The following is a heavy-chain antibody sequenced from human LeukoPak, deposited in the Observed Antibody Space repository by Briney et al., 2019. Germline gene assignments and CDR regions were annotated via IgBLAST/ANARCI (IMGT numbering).Heavy chain of an antibody. V-gene: IGHV3-74*01. D-gene: IGHD1-1*01. CDR2: INSDGSST. CDR3: VRDPWNWKAGFDY. J-gene: IGHJ4*02. CDR1: GFTFCSYC. Sequence: GGSLRLSCAASGFTFCSYCMHWVRQAPGKGLVWVSRINSDGSSTSYADSVKGRFTISRDNAKNTLYLQMNSLRAEDTAVYYCVRDPWNWKAGFDYWGQGIPVTVSS.